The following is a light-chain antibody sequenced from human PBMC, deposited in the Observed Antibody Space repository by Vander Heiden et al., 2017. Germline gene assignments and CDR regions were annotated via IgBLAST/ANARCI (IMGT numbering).Light chain of an antibody. V-gene: IGLV6-57*01. Sequence: FMLTQPHSVSESPGKTVTISCARSSGSIASNYVQWYQQRPGSSPNTVIFEHNRRPSGVPDRFSGSIDSSSNSASLTISGLKTEDEADYYRQSYDTNSVIFGGGTKLTVL. CDR1: SGSIASNY. CDR2: EHN. CDR3: QSYDTNSVI. J-gene: IGLJ2*01.